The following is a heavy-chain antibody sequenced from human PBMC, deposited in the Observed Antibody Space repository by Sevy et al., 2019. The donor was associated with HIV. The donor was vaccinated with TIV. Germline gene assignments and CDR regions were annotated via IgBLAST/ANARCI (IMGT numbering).Heavy chain of an antibody. CDR1: GFTFSSYA. D-gene: IGHD1-26*01. J-gene: IGHJ3*02. CDR2: LRGSGGST. CDR3: AKDRVWELGDAFDI. V-gene: IGHV3-23*01. Sequence: GGSLRLSCVASGFTFSSYAMNWVRQAPGKGLEWVSGLRGSGGSTKYADSVKGRFTISGDNSKNPLYLQMNSLRAEDTAVYYCAKDRVWELGDAFDIWGQGTMVTVSS.